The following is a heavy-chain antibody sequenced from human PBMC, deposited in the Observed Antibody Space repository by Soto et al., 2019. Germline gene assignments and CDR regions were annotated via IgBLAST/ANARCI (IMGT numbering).Heavy chain of an antibody. CDR2: IYYSGST. D-gene: IGHD2-21*02. J-gene: IGHJ6*02. V-gene: IGHV4-31*03. CDR3: GRVCGGDCHHGMDV. CDR1: GGSISSGGYY. Sequence: QVQLQESGPGLVKPSQTLSLTCTVSGGSISSGGYYWSWIRQHPGKDLEWIGYIYYSGSTYYNPSLKSRVTISVDTSKNQIALKLSSVTAADTAVYYCGRVCGGDCHHGMDVWGQGTTVSVS.